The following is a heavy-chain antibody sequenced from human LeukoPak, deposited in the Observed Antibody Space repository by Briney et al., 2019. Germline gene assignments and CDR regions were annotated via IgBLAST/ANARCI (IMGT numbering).Heavy chain of an antibody. CDR1: GYTFTSYD. V-gene: IGHV1-8*01. CDR3: ARGLTMVRGVIIPY. D-gene: IGHD3-10*01. Sequence: GASVKVSCKASGYTFTSYDINWVRQATGQGLEWMGWMNPNSGNTGYAQKFQGRVTMTRNTSISTAYMELSSLRSEDTAVYYCARGLTMVRGVIIPYWGQGTLATVSS. CDR2: MNPNSGNT. J-gene: IGHJ4*02.